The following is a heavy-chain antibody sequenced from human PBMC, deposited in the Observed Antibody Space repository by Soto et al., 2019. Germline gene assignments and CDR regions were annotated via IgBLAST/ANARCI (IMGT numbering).Heavy chain of an antibody. Sequence: QVQLQESGPGLVKPLETLSLTCTVSGGSISSYYWSWIRQPPGKGLEWIGYIYYSGSTNYNPSLKSRVTISVDTSKNQFSLKLSSVTAADTAVYYCASLARAGGYYYYYMDVWGKGTTVTVSS. CDR1: GGSISSYY. V-gene: IGHV4-59*08. CDR3: ASLARAGGYYYYYMDV. CDR2: IYYSGST. J-gene: IGHJ6*03. D-gene: IGHD3-16*01.